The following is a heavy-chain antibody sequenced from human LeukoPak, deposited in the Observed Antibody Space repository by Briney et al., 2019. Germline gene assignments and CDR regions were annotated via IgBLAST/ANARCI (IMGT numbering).Heavy chain of an antibody. CDR3: AKGIGYGGMDV. V-gene: IGHV3-30*18. Sequence: GGSLRLSCAASGFTFSGYGMHWVRQAPGKGLEWVAIISYDGHNEYYADSVKGRFTISRDNSKNTVLLQMNSLRVEDTAVYYCAKGIGYGGMDVWGQGTTLIVSS. J-gene: IGHJ6*02. CDR2: ISYDGHNE. CDR1: GFTFSGYG. D-gene: IGHD5-12*01.